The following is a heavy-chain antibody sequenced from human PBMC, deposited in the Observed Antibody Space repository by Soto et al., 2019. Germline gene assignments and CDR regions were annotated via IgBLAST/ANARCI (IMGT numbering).Heavy chain of an antibody. CDR2: IYHSGAT. CDR3: AGSPVGIVAATLYDY. V-gene: IGHV4-4*02. Sequence: QVQLEESGPGLVKPSGTLSLTCGVSGDSISSSNWWSWVRQPPGKGLEWIGEIYHSGATNYSPSPRSRVTISIDKSRTQFSRRLNSVTAADTAVYYCAGSPVGIVAATLYDYWGRGILVTVSS. CDR1: GDSISSSNW. D-gene: IGHD1-26*01. J-gene: IGHJ4*02.